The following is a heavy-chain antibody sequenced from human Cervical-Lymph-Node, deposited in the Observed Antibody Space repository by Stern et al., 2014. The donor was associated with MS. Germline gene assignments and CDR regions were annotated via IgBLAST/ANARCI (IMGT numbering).Heavy chain of an antibody. CDR2: ISSSSSYI. V-gene: IGHV3-21*01. Sequence: VQLVESGGGLVKPGGSLRLSCAASGFTFSSYSMNWVRQAPGKGLEWVSSISSSSSYIYYADSVKGRFTISRDNAKNSLYLQMNSLRAEDTAVYYCARDKVGATFPDEYYYYYGMDVWGQGTTVTVPS. D-gene: IGHD1-26*01. CDR3: ARDKVGATFPDEYYYYYGMDV. CDR1: GFTFSSYS. J-gene: IGHJ6*02.